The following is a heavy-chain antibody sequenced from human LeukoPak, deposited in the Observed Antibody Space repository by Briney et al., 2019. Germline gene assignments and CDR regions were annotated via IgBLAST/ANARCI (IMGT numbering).Heavy chain of an antibody. D-gene: IGHD2-2*01. CDR3: ARERYCSSTSCSGTLGMDV. V-gene: IGHV1-8*01. CDR2: MNPNSGNT. Sequence: ASVKVSCKASGYTFTGYDINWVRQATGQGLEWMGWMNPNSGNTGYAQKFQGRVTMTRNTSISTAYMELSSLRSEDTAVYYCARERYCSSTSCSGTLGMDVWGQGTTVTVSS. J-gene: IGHJ6*02. CDR1: GYTFTGYD.